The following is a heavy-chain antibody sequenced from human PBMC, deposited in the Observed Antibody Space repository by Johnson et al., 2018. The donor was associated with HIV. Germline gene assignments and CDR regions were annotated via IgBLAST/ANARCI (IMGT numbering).Heavy chain of an antibody. CDR3: AGGALQRGSWYGRDAFDI. Sequence: QEKLVESGGGVVQPGRSLRLSCAASGFTFSSYAMHWVRQAPGKGLEWVAVISYDGSNKYYADSVKGRFTISRDNSKNTLYLQMNSLRAEDTAVYYCAGGALQRGSWYGRDAFDIWGQGTMVTVSS. D-gene: IGHD6-13*01. CDR2: ISYDGSNK. J-gene: IGHJ3*02. V-gene: IGHV3-30-3*01. CDR1: GFTFSSYA.